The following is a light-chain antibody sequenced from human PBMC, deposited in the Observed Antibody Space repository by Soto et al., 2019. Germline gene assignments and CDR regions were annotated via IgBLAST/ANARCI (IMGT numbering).Light chain of an antibody. CDR3: QQYGSSPLIS. CDR2: GAS. Sequence: VLTQSPGTLSLSPGESATRSCSASQAVSITYLTWYQQKPGQAPRLLIFGASKRATGIPDRFSGSGSGRDFTLTISGLEPEDFAVYYCQQYGSSPLISFGQGRRLENK. CDR1: QAVSITY. V-gene: IGKV3-20*01. J-gene: IGKJ5*01.